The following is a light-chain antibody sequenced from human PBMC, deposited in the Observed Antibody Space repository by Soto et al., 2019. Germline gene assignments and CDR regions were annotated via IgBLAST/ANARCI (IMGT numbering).Light chain of an antibody. Sequence: DIVMTQSPDSLAVPLGERATINCKSSQSVLYSSNNKNYLAWYQQKPGQPPKLLIYWASTRESGVPDRFSGSGSGTDFTLTISSLQAEDVAVYYCQQYYSTPQTFGQGTKV. CDR1: QSVLYSSNNKNY. J-gene: IGKJ1*01. V-gene: IGKV4-1*01. CDR3: QQYYSTPQT. CDR2: WAS.